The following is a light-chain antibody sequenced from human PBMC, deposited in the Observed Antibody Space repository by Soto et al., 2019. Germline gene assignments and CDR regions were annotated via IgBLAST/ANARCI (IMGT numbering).Light chain of an antibody. Sequence: DIVVTQSPATLSVSPGERATLSCRASQSVCSDLAWYQQKPGQAPRLLIYGASTRATGIPARFSGSGSGTEFTLTISSLQSEDFAVYYCQQYNNWPPLTFGGGTKVEIK. J-gene: IGKJ4*01. V-gene: IGKV3-15*01. CDR2: GAS. CDR3: QQYNNWPPLT. CDR1: QSVCSD.